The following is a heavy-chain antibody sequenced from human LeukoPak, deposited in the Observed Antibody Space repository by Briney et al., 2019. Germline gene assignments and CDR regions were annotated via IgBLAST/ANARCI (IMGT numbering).Heavy chain of an antibody. CDR3: ARKEGSIAARIDY. Sequence: KPSETLSLTCAGSGYSISRGYYWGWVRPPPGKGREGIGSIYHSRSAYCNPSLKSRVTISVDTSKNQFSLKLSSVTAADTAVYYCARKEGSIAARIDYWGQGTLVTVSS. J-gene: IGHJ4*02. CDR1: GYSISRGYY. V-gene: IGHV4-38-2*01. CDR2: IYHSRSA. D-gene: IGHD6-6*01.